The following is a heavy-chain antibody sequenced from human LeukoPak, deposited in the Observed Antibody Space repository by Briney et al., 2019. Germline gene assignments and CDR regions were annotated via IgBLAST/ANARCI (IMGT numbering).Heavy chain of an antibody. Sequence: GGSLSLSCAASGFTFSNYGMHWVRQAPGKGLEWVAVIWYDGSNKYCADSVKGRFTISRDNSKNTLYLQMNSLRAEDTAVYYCARVAVAGTFNSPFDYWGQGILVTVSS. V-gene: IGHV3-33*01. J-gene: IGHJ4*02. CDR2: IWYDGSNK. CDR3: ARVAVAGTFNSPFDY. D-gene: IGHD6-19*01. CDR1: GFTFSNYG.